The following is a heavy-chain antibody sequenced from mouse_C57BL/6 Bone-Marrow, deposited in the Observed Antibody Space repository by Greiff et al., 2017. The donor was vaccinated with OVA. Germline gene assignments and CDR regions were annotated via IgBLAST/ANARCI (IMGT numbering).Heavy chain of an antibody. J-gene: IGHJ1*03. D-gene: IGHD2-2*01. V-gene: IGHV1-5*01. CDR3: TKYGYDHWYCDV. CDR1: GYTFTSYW. Sequence: EVQLQQSGTVLARPGASVKMSCKTSGYTFTSYWMHWVKQRPGQGLEWIGAIYPGNSDTSYNQKFKGKATLTAVTSASTAYMELSSLTNEDSAVYYCTKYGYDHWYCDVWGTGTTVTVSS. CDR2: IYPGNSDT.